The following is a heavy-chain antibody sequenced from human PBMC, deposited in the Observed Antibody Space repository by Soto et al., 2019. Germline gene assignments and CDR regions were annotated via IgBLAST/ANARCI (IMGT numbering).Heavy chain of an antibody. CDR1: GFTFSNYG. V-gene: IGHV3-33*01. CDR2: IWYDGTNK. J-gene: IGHJ6*02. D-gene: IGHD3-10*01. CDR3: ARGETAYSGSGRKSVNGMDV. Sequence: QVQLVESGGGVVQPGRSLRLSCAASGFTFSNYGIHWVRQAPGKGLEWVAVIWYDGTNKYYADSVKGRFTISRDNSKNTLYLQMDSLRAEDTAVYFCARGETAYSGSGRKSVNGMDVWGQGTTVTVAS.